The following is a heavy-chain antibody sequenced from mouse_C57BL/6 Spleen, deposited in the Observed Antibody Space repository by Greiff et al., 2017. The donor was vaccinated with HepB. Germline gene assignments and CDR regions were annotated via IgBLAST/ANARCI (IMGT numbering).Heavy chain of an antibody. CDR2: ISDGGSYT. J-gene: IGHJ3*01. CDR1: GFTFSSYA. D-gene: IGHD2-2*01. CDR3: ARGVGPRVTTGTWFAY. Sequence: EVMLVESGGGLVKPGGSLKLSCAASGFTFSSYAMPWVRQTPEKRLEWVATISDGGSYTYYPDNVKGRFTISRDNAKNNLYRPMSHLKSEDTAMYYCARGVGPRVTTGTWFAYWGQGTLVTVSA. V-gene: IGHV5-4*03.